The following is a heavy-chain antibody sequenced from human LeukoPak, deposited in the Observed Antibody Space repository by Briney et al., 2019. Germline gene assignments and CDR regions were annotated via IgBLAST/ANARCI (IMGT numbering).Heavy chain of an antibody. V-gene: IGHV1-2*02. Sequence: GASVKVSCKASGYTFTGYSIYWVRQTPGQKLEWMGWINPNSGGTNYAQKFQGRVTMTRDTSISTAYMELSRLRSDDTAVYYCARGWNGGSLNWFDPWGQGTLVAVSS. CDR1: GYTFTGYS. D-gene: IGHD1-26*01. CDR3: ARGWNGGSLNWFDP. J-gene: IGHJ5*02. CDR2: INPNSGGT.